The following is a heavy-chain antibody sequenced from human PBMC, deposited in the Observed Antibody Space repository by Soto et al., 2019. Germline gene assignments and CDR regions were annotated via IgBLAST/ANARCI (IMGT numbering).Heavy chain of an antibody. CDR2: IYWDDDN. CDR1: GFSLSTSGEA. V-gene: IGHV2-5*02. Sequence: QITLKESGPALVKHTQTLTLTCTFSGFSLSTSGEAVGWIRQPPGEALEWLALIYWDDDNRYNPTLKTRLTITKDTSKNQVVLTLTNMDPVDTDTYYCAHYVSASPAGWVDPWGQGILVTVSS. D-gene: IGHD3-10*01. J-gene: IGHJ5*02. CDR3: AHYVSASPAGWVDP.